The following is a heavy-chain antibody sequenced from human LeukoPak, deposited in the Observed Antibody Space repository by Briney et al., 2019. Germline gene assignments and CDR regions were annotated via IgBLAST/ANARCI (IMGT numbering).Heavy chain of an antibody. V-gene: IGHV3-74*01. D-gene: IGHD1-1*01. Sequence: GGSLRLSCAASGFTVSSNYMNWVRQAPGKGLVWVSRINSDGTNTNYAGSVEGRFTISRDNTKNTLYLQMNSLRAEDTAVYYCVRDLSGGGNWFAGSFKYWGLGTLVTVSS. CDR2: INSDGTNT. CDR1: GFTVSSNY. CDR3: VRDLSGGGNWFAGSFKY. J-gene: IGHJ4*02.